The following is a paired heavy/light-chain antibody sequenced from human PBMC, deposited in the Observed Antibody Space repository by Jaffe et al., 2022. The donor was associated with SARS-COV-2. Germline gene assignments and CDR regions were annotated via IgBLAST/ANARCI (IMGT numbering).Heavy chain of an antibody. J-gene: IGHJ6*02. CDR2: ISSSGSTI. V-gene: IGHV3-11*01. CDR1: GFTFSDYY. Sequence: QVQLVESGGGLVKPGGSLRLSCAASGFTFSDYYMSWIRQAPGKGLEWVSYISSSGSTIYYADSVKGRFTISRDNAKNSLYLQMNSLRAEDTAVYYCARARGAWELHGMDVWGQGTTVTVSS. D-gene: IGHD1-26*01. CDR3: ARARGAWELHGMDV.
Light chain of an antibody. CDR1: QGISNY. J-gene: IGKJ3*01. CDR2: AAS. CDR3: QKYNSAPHT. V-gene: IGKV1-27*01. Sequence: DIQMTQSPSSLSASVGDRVTITCRASQGISNYLAWYQQKPGKVPKLLIYAASTLQSGVPSRFSGSGSGTDFTLTISSLQPEDVATYYCQKYNSAPHTFGPGTKVDIK.